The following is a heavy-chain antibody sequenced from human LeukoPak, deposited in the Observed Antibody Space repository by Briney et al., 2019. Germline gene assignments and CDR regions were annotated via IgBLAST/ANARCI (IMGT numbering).Heavy chain of an antibody. CDR1: GFTFDDYA. D-gene: IGHD3-10*01. Sequence: GSLRLSCAASGFTFDDYAMHWVRQAPGKGLEWVSLIGWDGGRTYYADSVKGRFTISRDNSKNSLYLQMNSLRAEDSALYYCAKDKFDGSGSYYFDYWGQGTLVTVSS. CDR2: IGWDGGRT. CDR3: AKDKFDGSGSYYFDY. J-gene: IGHJ4*02. V-gene: IGHV3-43D*03.